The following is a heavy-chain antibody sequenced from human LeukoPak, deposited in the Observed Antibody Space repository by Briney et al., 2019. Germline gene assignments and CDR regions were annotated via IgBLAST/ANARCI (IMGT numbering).Heavy chain of an antibody. CDR2: ITVSGST. J-gene: IGHJ4*02. CDR3: ARDQQWLASLDY. CDR1: GFTFSNYA. V-gene: IGHV3-23*01. Sequence: PGGSLRLSCAASGFTFSNYAMSWVRQAPGKGLEYVSSITVSGSTYYADSVKGRFTISRDNSKNTLYLQMNSLRAEDTAVYYCARDQQWLASLDYWGQGTLVTVSS. D-gene: IGHD6-19*01.